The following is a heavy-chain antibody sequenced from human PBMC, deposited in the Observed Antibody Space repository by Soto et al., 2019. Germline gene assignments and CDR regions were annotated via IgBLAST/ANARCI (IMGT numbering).Heavy chain of an antibody. CDR2: IIPIFGTA. V-gene: IGHV1-69*05. CDR1: GGTFSSYA. CDR3: ARVISWFDS. Sequence: SVKVSCKASGGTFSSYAISWVRQAPGQGLEWMGGIIPIFGTANYAQKLQGRVTMTTDTSTSTAYMELRSLRSDDTAVYYCARVISWFDSWGQGTLVTVSS. J-gene: IGHJ5*01.